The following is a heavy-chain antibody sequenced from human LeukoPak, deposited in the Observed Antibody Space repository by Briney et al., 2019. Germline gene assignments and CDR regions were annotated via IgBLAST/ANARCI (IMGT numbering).Heavy chain of an antibody. Sequence: KPPETLSLTCSVSGGSISSSSYYWGWIRQPPGKGLEWIGEINHSGSTNCNPSLKSRVTISVDTSKNQFSLKLSSVTAADTAVYYCARGSWSGYYYLNWFDPWGQGTLVTVSS. CDR1: GGSISSSSYY. D-gene: IGHD1-26*01. V-gene: IGHV4-39*07. CDR3: ARGSWSGYYYLNWFDP. CDR2: INHSGST. J-gene: IGHJ5*02.